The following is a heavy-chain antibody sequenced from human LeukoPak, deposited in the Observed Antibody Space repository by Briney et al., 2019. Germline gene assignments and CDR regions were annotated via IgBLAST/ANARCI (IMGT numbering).Heavy chain of an antibody. CDR2: IGVSGVST. V-gene: IGHV3-23*01. Sequence: GGSLRLSCAASGFTFNTYAMNWVRQAPGKGLEWVSSIGVSGVSTYYGDSVKGRFTISRDSSKNTLYLQMNSLRAEYTAVYYCAKRSAGGLPPYFDYWGQGTPVTVSP. D-gene: IGHD6-13*01. J-gene: IGHJ4*02. CDR3: AKRSAGGLPPYFDY. CDR1: GFTFNTYA.